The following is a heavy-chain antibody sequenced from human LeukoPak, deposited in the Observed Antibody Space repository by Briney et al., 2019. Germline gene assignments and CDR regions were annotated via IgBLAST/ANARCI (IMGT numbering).Heavy chain of an antibody. J-gene: IGHJ4*02. D-gene: IGHD3-10*01. CDR1: GFSVSSKY. CDR3: TKLKGWSGDGYFDY. Sequence: PGGSLRLSCAASGFSVSSKYMSWVRQPAGKGLEWVSVIYSGGTTFYADSVKGGFTISRDNSKNTLYLQMNSLRPDDTAVYYCTKLKGWSGDGYFDYWGPGTLVTVSS. V-gene: IGHV3-53*01. CDR2: IYSGGTT.